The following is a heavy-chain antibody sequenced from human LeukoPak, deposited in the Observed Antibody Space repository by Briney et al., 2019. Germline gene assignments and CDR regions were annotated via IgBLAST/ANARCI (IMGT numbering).Heavy chain of an antibody. Sequence: PSETLSLTCAVYGGSFSGYYWSWIRQAPGKGLVWVSSISSSSSYVYYGDSVKGRFTISRDNAKNSLYLQMNSLRAEDTAVYYCARVAGYCSSTSNCYFDYWGQGALVTVSS. V-gene: IGHV3-21*01. J-gene: IGHJ4*02. CDR3: ARVAGYCSSTSNCYFDY. CDR1: GGSFSGYY. CDR2: ISSSSSYV. D-gene: IGHD2/OR15-2a*01.